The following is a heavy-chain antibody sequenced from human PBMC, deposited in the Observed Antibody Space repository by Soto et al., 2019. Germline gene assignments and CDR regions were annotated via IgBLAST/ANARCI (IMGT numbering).Heavy chain of an antibody. CDR2: IWYDGSNK. J-gene: IGHJ4*02. Sequence: QVQLVESGGGVVQPGRSLRLSCAASGFTFSSYGMHWVRQAPGKGLEWVAVIWYDGSNKYYADSVKGRFTISRDNSKNTLYLQRNRLRAEETAVYYCARDRGGEMATITSLGLTFTLDYWGQGTLVTVSS. D-gene: IGHD5-12*01. V-gene: IGHV3-33*01. CDR3: ARDRGGEMATITSLGLTFTLDY. CDR1: GFTFSSYG.